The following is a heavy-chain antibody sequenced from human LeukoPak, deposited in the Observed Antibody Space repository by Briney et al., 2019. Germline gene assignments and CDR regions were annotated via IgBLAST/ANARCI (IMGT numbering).Heavy chain of an antibody. CDR2: INTDGSST. V-gene: IGHV3-74*01. D-gene: IGHD2-15*01. Sequence: GGSLRLSCAASGFTSSSYWMHWVRQAPGKGLVWVSRINTDGSSTTYADSVKGRFTISRDNAKNTLYLQMNSLRAEDTAVYYCARREGFCKGGTCYLDFWGQGTLVTVSS. CDR3: ARREGFCKGGTCYLDF. CDR1: GFTSSSYW. J-gene: IGHJ4*02.